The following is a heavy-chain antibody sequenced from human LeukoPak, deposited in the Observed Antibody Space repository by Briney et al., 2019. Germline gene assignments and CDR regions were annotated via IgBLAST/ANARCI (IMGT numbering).Heavy chain of an antibody. J-gene: IGHJ6*02. CDR2: IYHSGST. D-gene: IGHD2-21*01. CDR3: ARDVVVKGMDV. V-gene: IGHV4-30-2*01. CDR1: GGSISSGGYS. Sequence: SETLSLTCAVSGGSISSGGYSWSWIRQPPGKGLEWIGYIYHSGSTYYNPSLKSRVTISVDTSKNQFSLKLSSVTAADTAVYYCARDVVVKGMDVWGQGTTVTVSS.